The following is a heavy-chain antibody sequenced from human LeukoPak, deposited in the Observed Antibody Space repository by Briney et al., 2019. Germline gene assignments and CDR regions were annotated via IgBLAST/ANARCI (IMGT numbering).Heavy chain of an antibody. CDR2: INHSGST. V-gene: IGHV4-34*01. CDR1: GGSFSGYY. CDR3: ARDHGVVPAASRISARRLYYFDY. J-gene: IGHJ4*02. Sequence: PSETLSLTCAVYGGSFSGYYWSWIRQPPGKGREWIGEINHSGSTNYNPSLKSRVTISVDTSKNQFSLKLSSVTAADTAVYYCARDHGVVPAASRISARRLYYFDYWGQGTLVTVSS. D-gene: IGHD2-2*01.